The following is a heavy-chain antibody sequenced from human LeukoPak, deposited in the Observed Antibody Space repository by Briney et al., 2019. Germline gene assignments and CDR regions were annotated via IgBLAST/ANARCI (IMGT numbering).Heavy chain of an antibody. D-gene: IGHD3-3*01. CDR1: GFTFSSYA. V-gene: IGHV3-23*01. CDR2: ISGSGGST. Sequence: GGTLRLSCAASGFTFSSYAMSWVRQAPGKGLEWVSAISGSGGSTYYADSVKGRFTISRDNSKNTLYLQMNSLRAEDTAVYYCAKDRDFWSGYFLVWGQGTLVTVSS. CDR3: AKDRDFWSGYFLV. J-gene: IGHJ4*02.